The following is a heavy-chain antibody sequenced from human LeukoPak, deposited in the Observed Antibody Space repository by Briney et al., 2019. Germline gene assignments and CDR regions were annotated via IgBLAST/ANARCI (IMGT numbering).Heavy chain of an antibody. CDR1: GFTVSSNY. V-gene: IGHV3-23*01. J-gene: IGHJ4*02. CDR3: AKGGDYDFWSGHIYYFDY. CDR2: ISGSGGST. D-gene: IGHD3-3*01. Sequence: GGSLRLSCAASGFTVSSNYMSWVRQAPGKGLEWVSAISGSGGSTYYADSVKGRFTISRDNSKNTLYLQMNSLRAEDTAVYYCAKGGDYDFWSGHIYYFDYWGQGTLVTVSS.